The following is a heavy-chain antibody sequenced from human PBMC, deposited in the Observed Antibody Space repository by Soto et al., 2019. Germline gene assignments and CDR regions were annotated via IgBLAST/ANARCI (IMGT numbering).Heavy chain of an antibody. CDR3: ARDHKIGLELDNLLGY. CDR1: GYTFTSYG. D-gene: IGHD1-7*01. V-gene: IGHV1-18*01. J-gene: IGHJ4*02. Sequence: QVQLVQSGAEVKKPGASVKVSCKASGYTFTSYGISWVRQAPGQGLEWMGWISAYNGNTNYAQKLQGRVTMTTDTSTSTASMELRSLRSDDTAVYYCARDHKIGLELDNLLGYWGQGTLVTVSS. CDR2: ISAYNGNT.